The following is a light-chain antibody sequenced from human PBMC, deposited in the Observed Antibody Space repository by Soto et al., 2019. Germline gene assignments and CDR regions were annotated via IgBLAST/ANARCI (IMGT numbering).Light chain of an antibody. J-gene: IGLJ2*01. CDR2: RNN. CDR1: SSNIGSNF. V-gene: IGLV1-47*01. CDR3: AAWDDSLSGVV. Sequence: QSVLTQPPSASGTPGQRVTISCSGSSSNIGSNFIYWYQQLPGTAPKLLIYRNNERPSGVPDRFSGSKSGTSASLAISGLRSEDDADYHCAAWDDSLSGVVFGGGTKVTVL.